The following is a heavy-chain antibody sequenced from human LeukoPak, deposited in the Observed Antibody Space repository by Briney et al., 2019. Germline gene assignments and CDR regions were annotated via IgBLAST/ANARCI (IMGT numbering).Heavy chain of an antibody. V-gene: IGHV3-7*01. J-gene: IGHJ3*02. D-gene: IGHD3-9*01. Sequence: GGSLRLSCAVSGFTFSSYWMSWFRQAPGKGLEWVANINQDGSQKFSVDSVKGRFTISRDNAKNSLSLQMNSLRAEDTAVYYCARTTPFQIYDNLAGSRYDAFDIWGQGTMVTVSS. CDR3: ARTTPFQIYDNLAGSRYDAFDI. CDR2: INQDGSQK. CDR1: GFTFSSYW.